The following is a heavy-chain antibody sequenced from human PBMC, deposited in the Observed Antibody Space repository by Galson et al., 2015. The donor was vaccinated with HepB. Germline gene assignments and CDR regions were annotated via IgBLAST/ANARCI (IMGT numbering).Heavy chain of an antibody. J-gene: IGHJ4*02. V-gene: IGHV3-49*04. CDR2: IRSKAYGGTI. CDR3: TLHPQYDY. CDR1: GFTFGDYA. Sequence: SLRLSCAASGFTFGDYAMSWVRQAPGKGLEWVGLIRSKAYGGTIQYAASVKGRFTISRDDSKSIAYLQMNSLKTEDTAVYYYTLHPQYDYWGQGTLVTVSS.